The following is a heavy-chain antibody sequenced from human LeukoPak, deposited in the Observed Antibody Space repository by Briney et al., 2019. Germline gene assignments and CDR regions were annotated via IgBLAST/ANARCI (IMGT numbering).Heavy chain of an antibody. J-gene: IGHJ5*02. CDR2: ISGSGGST. CDR1: GFTFSSYG. CDR3: AKDRLPGTYYYDSSGYYGGAFDP. D-gene: IGHD3-22*01. V-gene: IGHV3-23*01. Sequence: PGGSLRLSCAASGFTFSSYGMSWVRQAPGKGLEWVSAISGSGGSTYYADSVKGRFTISRDNSKNTLYLQMNSLRAEDTAVYYCAKDRLPGTYYYDSSGYYGGAFDPWGQGTLVTVSS.